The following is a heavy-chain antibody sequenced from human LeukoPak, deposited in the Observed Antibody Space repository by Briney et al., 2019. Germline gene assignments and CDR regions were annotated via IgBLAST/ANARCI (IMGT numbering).Heavy chain of an antibody. D-gene: IGHD3-16*01. Sequence: SETLSLTCAVYVGSFSGYHWNWIRQPPGKGLEWIGEVSHSGSTNYNPSLKSRVTISVDTSENQFSLKLSSMTAADTAVYFCARGQGAARYFDLWGRGTLVTVSS. CDR3: ARGQGAARYFDL. CDR1: VGSFSGYH. V-gene: IGHV4-34*01. CDR2: VSHSGST. J-gene: IGHJ2*01.